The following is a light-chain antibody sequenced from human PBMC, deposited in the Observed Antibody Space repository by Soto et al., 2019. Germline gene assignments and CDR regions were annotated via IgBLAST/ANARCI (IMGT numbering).Light chain of an antibody. CDR1: SSNIGAGYD. CDR2: GNS. Sequence: QSVLTQPPPVSGAPGQRVTISCTGSSSNIGAGYDVHWYQQLPGTAPKLLIYGNSNRPSGVPDRFSGSKSGTSASLAITGLQAEDEADYYCQSYDSSLSGSNVVFGGGTKVTVL. J-gene: IGLJ2*01. CDR3: QSYDSSLSGSNVV. V-gene: IGLV1-40*01.